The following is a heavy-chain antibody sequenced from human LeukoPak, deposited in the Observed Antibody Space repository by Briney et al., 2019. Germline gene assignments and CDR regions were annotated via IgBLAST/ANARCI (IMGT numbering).Heavy chain of an antibody. J-gene: IGHJ3*01. CDR3: ARAAGYGAGSYGFNV. V-gene: IGHV3-74*01. CDR1: RITFNTYW. CDR2: INSYGSST. Sequence: GGSLRLSCAACRITFNTYWVHWVRQAPGKGLAWVSRINSYGSSTGYADSVKGRFTISRDIATNTLYLEMTSLRAEDTAIYYCARAAGYGAGSYGFNVWGQGTTVTVSS. D-gene: IGHD3-10*01.